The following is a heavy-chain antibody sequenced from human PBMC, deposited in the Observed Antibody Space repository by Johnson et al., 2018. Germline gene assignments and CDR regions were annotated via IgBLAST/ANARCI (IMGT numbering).Heavy chain of an antibody. Sequence: VQLVESGAEVKKPGSSVKVSCKASGGTFSSYAISWVRQAPGQGLEWMGGIIPIFGTANYAQKFQGRVTITADESTSTAYMELSSLRSEDTAVYYCARPYCSGGSCYREAFDIWGQGTMVTVSS. CDR1: GGTFSSYA. CDR3: ARPYCSGGSCYREAFDI. D-gene: IGHD2-15*01. V-gene: IGHV1-69*01. J-gene: IGHJ3*02. CDR2: IIPIFGTA.